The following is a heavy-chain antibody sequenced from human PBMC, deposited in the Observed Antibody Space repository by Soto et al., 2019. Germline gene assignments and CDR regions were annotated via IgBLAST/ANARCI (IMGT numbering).Heavy chain of an antibody. J-gene: IGHJ4*02. CDR1: GFTFSSDW. CDR3: VRDRPGPKHYFDY. CDR2: INTDGSDT. D-gene: IGHD6-6*01. V-gene: IGHV3-74*01. Sequence: PGGSLRLSCAASGFTFSSDWLHWVRQAPGKGLVWVSRINTDGSDTTYADSVKGRFTISRDNAKNTLYLQMNSLRAEDTAVYYGVRDRPGPKHYFDYWGQGNMVTVSS.